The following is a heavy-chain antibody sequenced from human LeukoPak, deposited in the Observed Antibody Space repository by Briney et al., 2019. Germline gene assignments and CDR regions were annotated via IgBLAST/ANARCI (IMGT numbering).Heavy chain of an antibody. V-gene: IGHV4-34*01. CDR2: INHSGST. Sequence: NPSETLSLTCAVYGGSFSGYYWSWIRQPPGKGLEWFGEINHSGSTNYNPSLKSRVTISVDTSKNQFSLKLSSVTAADTAVYYCARGEVRGVIILRSVGMDVWGQGTTVTVSS. CDR3: ARGEVRGVIILRSVGMDV. CDR1: GGSFSGYY. J-gene: IGHJ6*02. D-gene: IGHD3-10*01.